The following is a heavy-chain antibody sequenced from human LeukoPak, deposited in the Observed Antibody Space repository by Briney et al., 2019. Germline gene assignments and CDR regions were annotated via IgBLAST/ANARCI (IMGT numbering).Heavy chain of an antibody. J-gene: IGHJ4*02. D-gene: IGHD3-10*01. CDR3: VRGTPTPGMDY. V-gene: IGHV7-4-1*02. CDR2: IDTTTGNP. Sequence: ASVKVSCKASGYPFSAHFLSWVRQAPGQGLEWMGNIDTTTGNPRYAQDSTGRFVFSLDTSVSTAYLQITSLKADDTAAYYCVRGTPTPGMDYWGQGTQVTVSS. CDR1: GYPFSAHF.